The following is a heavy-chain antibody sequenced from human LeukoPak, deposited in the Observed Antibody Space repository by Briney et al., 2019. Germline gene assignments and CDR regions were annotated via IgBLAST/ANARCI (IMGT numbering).Heavy chain of an antibody. CDR3: ARISVIRGLSSFDS. Sequence: GGSLRLSCAASGFTFSSYSMNWVRQAPGKGLEWVSYISSTSNTMYYADSVKGRFTISRENAKTSLYLQMNSLTPEDTTVYYRARISVIRGLSSFDSWGQGTLVTVSS. V-gene: IGHV3-48*04. J-gene: IGHJ4*02. CDR1: GFTFSSYS. CDR2: ISSTSNTM. D-gene: IGHD3-10*01.